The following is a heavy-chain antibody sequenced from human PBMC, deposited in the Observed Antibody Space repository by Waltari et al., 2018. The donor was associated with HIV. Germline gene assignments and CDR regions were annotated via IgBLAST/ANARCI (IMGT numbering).Heavy chain of an antibody. J-gene: IGHJ4*02. V-gene: IGHV1-58*01. D-gene: IGHD4-4*01. CDR1: GLTFTSSA. Sequence: QMQLVQSGPEVKKPGTSVKVSCKASGLTFTSSAVQWVRQARGQRLEWIGWIVVGSGNANYAQKFQERVTITRDMSTSTAYMELSSLRSEDTAVYYCAAPSDPTVTRGIFDYWGQGTLVTVSS. CDR3: AAPSDPTVTRGIFDY. CDR2: IVVGSGNA.